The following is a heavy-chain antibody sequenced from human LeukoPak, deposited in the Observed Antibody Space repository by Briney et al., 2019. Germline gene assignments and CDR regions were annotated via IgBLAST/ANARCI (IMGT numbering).Heavy chain of an antibody. CDR3: AREVLRPPSNDY. V-gene: IGHV1-2*02. CDR1: GYTFTSYG. Sequence: ASVKVSCKASGYTFTSYGISWVRQAPGQGLEWMGWINPNSGGTNYAQKFQGRVTMTRDTSISTAYMELSRLRSDDTAVYYCAREVLRPPSNDYWGQGTLVTVSS. CDR2: INPNSGGT. J-gene: IGHJ4*02. D-gene: IGHD3-3*01.